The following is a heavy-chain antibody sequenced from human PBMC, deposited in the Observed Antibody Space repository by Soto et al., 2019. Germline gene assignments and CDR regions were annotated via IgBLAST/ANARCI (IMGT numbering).Heavy chain of an antibody. V-gene: IGHV3-30*18. J-gene: IGHJ4*02. CDR1: GFTFSSYG. CDR3: AKGWGQFDY. CDR2: XSYDGSNK. Sequence: QVQLVESGGGVVQPGRSLRLSCAASGFTFSSYGMHWVXQAPGKGLXXXXXXSYDGSNKYYADSVKGRFTISRDNSKNTLYLQMNSLRAEDTAVYYCAKGWGQFDYWGQGTLVTVSS. D-gene: IGHD7-27*01.